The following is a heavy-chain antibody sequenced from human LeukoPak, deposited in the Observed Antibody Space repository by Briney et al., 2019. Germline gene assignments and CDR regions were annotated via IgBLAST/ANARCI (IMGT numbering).Heavy chain of an antibody. V-gene: IGHV3-30-3*01. D-gene: IGHD3-22*01. CDR1: GFTFSSYA. CDR2: ISYDGSNK. CDR3: ARDCPYDSSGYFDY. Sequence: PGGSLRLSCAASGFTFSSYAMHWVRQAPGKGLEGVAVISYDGSNKYYADSVKGRFTISRDNSKNTLYLQMNSLRAEDTAVYYCARDCPYDSSGYFDYWGQGTLVTVSS. J-gene: IGHJ4*02.